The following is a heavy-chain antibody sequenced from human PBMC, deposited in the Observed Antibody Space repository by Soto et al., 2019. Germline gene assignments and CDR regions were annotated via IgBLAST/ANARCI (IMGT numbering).Heavy chain of an antibody. CDR1: GFTFTDHY. Sequence: EVQLVESGGGLVQPGGSLRLSCAASGFTFTDHYMDWVRQAPGKGLEWVGRSRDRTKSYTTEYAASVKGRFTISRDDSKNSLFLQMNSLKADDTAVDYCARVGPGPTRDFGYWGLGTLVTVSS. V-gene: IGHV3-72*01. J-gene: IGHJ4*02. CDR3: ARVGPGPTRDFGY. D-gene: IGHD1-1*01. CDR2: SRDRTKSYTT.